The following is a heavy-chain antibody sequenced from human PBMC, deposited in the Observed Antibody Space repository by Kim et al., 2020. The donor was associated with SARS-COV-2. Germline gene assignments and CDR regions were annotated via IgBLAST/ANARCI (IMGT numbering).Heavy chain of an antibody. CDR3: ARGAVAGTLDDY. V-gene: IGHV3-21*01. D-gene: IGHD6-19*01. J-gene: IGHJ4*02. Sequence: GGSLRLSCAASGFTFSSYSMNWVRQAPGKGLEWVSSISSSSSYIYYADSVKGRFTISRDNAKNSLYLQMNSLRAEDTAVYYCARGAVAGTLDDYWGQGTLVTVSS. CDR2: ISSSSSYI. CDR1: GFTFSSYS.